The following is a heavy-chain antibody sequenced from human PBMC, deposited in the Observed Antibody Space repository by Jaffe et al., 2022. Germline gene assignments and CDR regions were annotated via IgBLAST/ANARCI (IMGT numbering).Heavy chain of an antibody. Sequence: EVQLLESGGGLVQPGGSLRLSCAASGFTFSSYAMSWVRQAPGKGLEWVSAISGSGGSTYYADSVKGRFTISRDNSKNTLYLQMNSLRAEDTAVYYCAKENWGIWYYDFWSGYPELGVAFDIWGQGTMVTVSS. D-gene: IGHD3-3*01. V-gene: IGHV3-23*01. CDR1: GFTFSSYA. CDR2: ISGSGGST. J-gene: IGHJ3*02. CDR3: AKENWGIWYYDFWSGYPELGVAFDI.